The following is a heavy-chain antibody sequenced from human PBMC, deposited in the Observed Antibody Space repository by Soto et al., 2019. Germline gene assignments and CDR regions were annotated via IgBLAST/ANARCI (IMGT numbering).Heavy chain of an antibody. CDR3: ARDGVVVVQAAMIGWFDP. CDR1: GCTFSSYA. J-gene: IGHJ5*02. Sequence: GGSLRLSCAASGCTFSSYAMHWVRQAPGKGLEWVAVISYVGSNKYYADSVKGRFTISRDNSKNRLYLQMNSLRAEDTAVYYCARDGVVVVQAAMIGWFDPWGQGTLVTVSS. D-gene: IGHD2-2*01. CDR2: ISYVGSNK. V-gene: IGHV3-30-3*01.